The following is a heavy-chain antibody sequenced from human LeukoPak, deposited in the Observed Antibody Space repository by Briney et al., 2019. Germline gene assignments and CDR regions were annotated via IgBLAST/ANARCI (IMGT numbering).Heavy chain of an antibody. J-gene: IGHJ4*02. Sequence: PGGSLRLPCAASGFTFSSYGMHWVRQAPGKGLEWVAVISYDGSNEYYADSVKGRFTISRDNSKNTLYLQMNSLRAEDTAVYYCAKDAIVATIIPPYHFDYWGQGTLVTVSS. D-gene: IGHD5-12*01. CDR3: AKDAIVATIIPPYHFDY. V-gene: IGHV3-30*18. CDR2: ISYDGSNE. CDR1: GFTFSSYG.